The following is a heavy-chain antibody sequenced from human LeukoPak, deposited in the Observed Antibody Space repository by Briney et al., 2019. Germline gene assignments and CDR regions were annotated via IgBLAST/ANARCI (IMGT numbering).Heavy chain of an antibody. CDR3: ARVIQQWLVLFDY. CDR1: GYTFTSYG. V-gene: IGHV1-18*01. Sequence: ASVKVSCKASGYTFTSYGISGVRQAPGQGCEWMGWISAYNGITNYAQKLQGRVTMTTDPSTSTAYMELRSLRSDDTAVYYCARVIQQWLVLFDYWGQGTLVTVSS. CDR2: ISAYNGIT. D-gene: IGHD6-19*01. J-gene: IGHJ4*02.